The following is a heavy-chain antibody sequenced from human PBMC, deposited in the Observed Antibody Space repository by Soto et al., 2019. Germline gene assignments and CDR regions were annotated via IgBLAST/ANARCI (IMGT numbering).Heavy chain of an antibody. J-gene: IGHJ4*02. V-gene: IGHV6-1*01. Sequence: SQTLSLTCAISGDSVSSNSAAWNWIRQSPSRGLEWLGRTYYRSKWYNDYAVSVKSRITINPDTSKNQFSLQLNSVTPEDTAVYYCARDRDSGSYHFGEGSFDYWGQGTLVTVSS. CDR2: TYYRSKWYN. CDR1: GDSVSSNSAA. D-gene: IGHD1-26*01. CDR3: ARDRDSGSYHFGEGSFDY.